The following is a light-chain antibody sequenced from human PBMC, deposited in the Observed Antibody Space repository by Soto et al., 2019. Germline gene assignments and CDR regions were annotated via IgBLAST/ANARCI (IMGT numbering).Light chain of an antibody. CDR2: GAS. J-gene: IGKJ1*01. CDR3: QQYGRSPWT. Sequence: EIVLTQSPGTLSLSPGERATLSCRASQSVSSSFLAWYQQKPGQAPRLLIYGASSRATGIPDRFSGSGSGTAFTLTISRLEPEDFAVYYCQQYGRSPWTFGQGTKGESK. V-gene: IGKV3-20*01. CDR1: QSVSSSF.